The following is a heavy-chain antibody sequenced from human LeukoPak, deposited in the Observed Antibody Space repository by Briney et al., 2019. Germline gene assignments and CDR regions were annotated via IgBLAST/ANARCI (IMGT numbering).Heavy chain of an antibody. V-gene: IGHV4-31*03. CDR1: GGSISSGGYY. J-gene: IGHJ6*04. CDR2: IYYSGST. D-gene: IGHD2-15*01. Sequence: PSETLSLTCTVSGGSISSGGYYWSWIRQHPGKGLEWIGYIYYSGSTYYNPSLKSRVTISVDTSKNQFSLKLSSVTAADTAVYYCARDRSYCSGGSCYYYYYGMDVWGKETTVTVSS. CDR3: ARDRSYCSGGSCYYYYYGMDV.